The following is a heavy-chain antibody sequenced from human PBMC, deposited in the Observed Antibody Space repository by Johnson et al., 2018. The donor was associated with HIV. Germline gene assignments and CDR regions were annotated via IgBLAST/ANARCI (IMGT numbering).Heavy chain of an antibody. CDR1: GFSFSSYA. D-gene: IGHD1-26*01. Sequence: QVQLVESGGGVVQPGRSLRLSCAASGFSFSSYAMHWVRQAPGKGLEWVAVVSYDGSERYYADSVKGRFTISRDSSKNTLYLQMNSLRAEDTAVYYCAREVGNAGAFDIWGQGTMVTVSS. J-gene: IGHJ3*02. V-gene: IGHV3-30*14. CDR3: AREVGNAGAFDI. CDR2: VSYDGSER.